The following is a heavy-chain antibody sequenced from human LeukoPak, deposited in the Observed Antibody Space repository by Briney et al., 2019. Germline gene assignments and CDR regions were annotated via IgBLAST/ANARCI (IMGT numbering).Heavy chain of an antibody. CDR1: GYTFTGYY. J-gene: IGHJ4*02. CDR2: INPNSGGT. D-gene: IGHD6-19*01. Sequence: ASVKVSCKASGYTFTGYYMHWVRQAPGQGREWMGWINPNSGGTNYAQKFQGRVTMTRDTSISTAYMELSRLRSDDTAVYYCARDRGRSSGWWPSGYWGQGTLVTVSS. CDR3: ARDRGRSSGWWPSGY. V-gene: IGHV1-2*02.